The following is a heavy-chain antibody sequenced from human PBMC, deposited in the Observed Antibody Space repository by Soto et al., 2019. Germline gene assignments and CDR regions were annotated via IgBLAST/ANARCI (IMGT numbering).Heavy chain of an antibody. CDR2: IIPILGIA. CDR3: ARPRLRDYYDSSGYSGDAFDI. D-gene: IGHD3-22*01. V-gene: IGHV1-69*04. Sequence: ASVKVSCKASGYTFTSYDISWVRQAPGQGLEWMGRIIPILGIANYAQKFQGRVTITADKSTSTAYMELSSLRSEDTAVYYCARPRLRDYYDSSGYSGDAFDIWGQGTMVTVSS. CDR1: GYTFTSYD. J-gene: IGHJ3*02.